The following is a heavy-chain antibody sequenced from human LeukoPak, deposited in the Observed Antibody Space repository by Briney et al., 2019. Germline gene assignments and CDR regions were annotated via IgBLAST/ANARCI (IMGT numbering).Heavy chain of an antibody. J-gene: IGHJ3*02. D-gene: IGHD1-26*01. Sequence: GGSLRLSCAASGFTFSSYAMSRVRQAPGKGLEWVSAISGSGGSTYYADSVKGRFTISRDNAKNSLYLQMNSLRAEDTAVYYCVREGATILAPDAFDIWAKGQWSPSLQ. CDR2: ISGSGGST. CDR1: GFTFSSYA. V-gene: IGHV3-23*01. CDR3: VREGATILAPDAFDI.